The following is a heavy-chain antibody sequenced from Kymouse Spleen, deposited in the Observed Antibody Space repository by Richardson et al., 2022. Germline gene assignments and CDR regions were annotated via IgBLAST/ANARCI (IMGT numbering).Heavy chain of an antibody. Sequence: QVQLQQWGAGLLKPSETLSLTCAVYGGSFSGYYWSWIRQPPGKGLEWIGEINHSGSTNYNPSLKSRVTISVDTSKNQFSLKLSSVTAADTAVYYCARIAAAGTHFDYWGQGTLVTVSS. V-gene: IGHV4-34*01. D-gene: IGHD6-13*01. CDR1: GGSFSGYY. CDR2: INHSGST. CDR3: ARIAAAGTHFDY. J-gene: IGHJ4*02.